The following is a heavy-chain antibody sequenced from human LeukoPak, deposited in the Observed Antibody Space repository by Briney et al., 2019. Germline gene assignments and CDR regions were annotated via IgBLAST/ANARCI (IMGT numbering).Heavy chain of an antibody. V-gene: IGHV3-23*01. D-gene: IGHD3-9*01. J-gene: IGHJ3*02. CDR1: GFTFSSYA. CDR2: ISGSGGST. Sequence: GGSLRLFCAASGFTFSSYAMSWVRQAPGKGLEWVSAISGSGGSTYYADSVKGRFTISRDNSKNTLYLQMTSLRTEDTAVYYCANTLSNDILTGYPDAFDIWGQGTMVAVSS. CDR3: ANTLSNDILTGYPDAFDI.